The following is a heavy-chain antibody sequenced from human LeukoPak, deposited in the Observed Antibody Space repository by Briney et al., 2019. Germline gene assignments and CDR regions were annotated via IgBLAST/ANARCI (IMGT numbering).Heavy chain of an antibody. D-gene: IGHD3-22*01. CDR3: AKELYYYDSSGYGYYFGY. CDR2: ISGSGGST. V-gene: IGHV3-23*01. CDR1: GFTFSSYA. J-gene: IGHJ4*02. Sequence: PGGSLRLSCAASGFTFSSYAMSWVRQAPGKGLEWVSAISGSGGSTYYADSVKGRFTISRDNSKNTLYLQMNSLRAEDAAVYYCAKELYYYDSSGYGYYFGYWGQGTLVTVSS.